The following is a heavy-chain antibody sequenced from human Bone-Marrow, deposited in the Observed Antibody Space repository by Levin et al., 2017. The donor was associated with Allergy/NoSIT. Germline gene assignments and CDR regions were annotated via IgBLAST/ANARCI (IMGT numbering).Heavy chain of an antibody. J-gene: IGHJ5*02. CDR1: GYTLTELS. Sequence: ASVKVSCKVSGYTLTELSMHWVRQAPGKGLEWMGGFDPEDGETIYAQKFQGRVTMTEDTSTDTAYMELSSLRSEDTAVYYCATVGEHRAAFDPWGQGTLVTVSS. CDR3: ATVGEHRAAFDP. CDR2: FDPEDGET. D-gene: IGHD3-16*01. V-gene: IGHV1-24*01.